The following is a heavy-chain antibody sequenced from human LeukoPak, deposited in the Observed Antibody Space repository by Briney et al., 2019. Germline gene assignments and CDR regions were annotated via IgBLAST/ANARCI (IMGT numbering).Heavy chain of an antibody. J-gene: IGHJ5*02. Sequence: SETLSLTCTVSGGSISFYYWTWIRQPAGKGLEWIGRIYTTGGANCNPSLKSRVTMSVDTSKNQLSLNLTSVTAADTAVYYCARAGMTTRNWFDPWGQGTPVTVSS. CDR1: GGSISFYY. CDR3: ARAGMTTRNWFDP. V-gene: IGHV4-4*07. CDR2: IYTTGGA. D-gene: IGHD4-11*01.